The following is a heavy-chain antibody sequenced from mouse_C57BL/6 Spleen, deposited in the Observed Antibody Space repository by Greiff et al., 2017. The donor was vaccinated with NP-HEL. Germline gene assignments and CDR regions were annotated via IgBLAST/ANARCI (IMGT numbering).Heavy chain of an antibody. V-gene: IGHV3-6*01. J-gene: IGHJ4*01. CDR1: GYSITSGYY. Sequence: EVKLEESGPGLVKPSQSLSLTCSVTGYSITSGYYWNWIRQFPGNKLEWMGYISYDGSNNYNPSLKNRISITRDTSKNQFFLKLNSVTTEDTATYYCAREAYYYGSSPYYAMDYWGQGTSVTVSS. CDR2: ISYDGSN. D-gene: IGHD1-1*01. CDR3: AREAYYYGSSPYYAMDY.